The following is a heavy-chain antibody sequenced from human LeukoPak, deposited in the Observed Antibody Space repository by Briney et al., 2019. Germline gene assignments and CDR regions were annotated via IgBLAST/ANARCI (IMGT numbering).Heavy chain of an antibody. CDR3: ARSLSGYDPLSAF. CDR1: GFSFPNYA. CDR2: MTGTSTTF. Sequence: HPGGSLRLSCEVSGFSFPNYAMTWVRQVPGKGLEWIAYMTGTSTTFYYADSVKGRFTIPRDNARNSLFLQMNSLTVEDTAVYYCARSLSGYDPLSAFWGHGTRVTVS. D-gene: IGHD5-12*01. J-gene: IGHJ4*01. V-gene: IGHV3-48*01.